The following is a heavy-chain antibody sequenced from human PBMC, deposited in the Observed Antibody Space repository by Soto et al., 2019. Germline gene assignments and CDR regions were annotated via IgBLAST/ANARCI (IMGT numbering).Heavy chain of an antibody. CDR3: ATERGKAYGRGRGQPFDT. CDR2: IIPMFGRP. V-gene: IGHV1-69*13. Sequence: SVKVSCKASGGTFSRYAIGWVRQVPGQGLEWLGGIIPMFGRPNYAQKFQDRVTITADESTSTAYKELRGLRSEATAVYYXATERGKAYGRGRGQPFDTWGQGTLVTVSS. CDR1: GGTFSRYA. J-gene: IGHJ5*02. D-gene: IGHD3-10*01.